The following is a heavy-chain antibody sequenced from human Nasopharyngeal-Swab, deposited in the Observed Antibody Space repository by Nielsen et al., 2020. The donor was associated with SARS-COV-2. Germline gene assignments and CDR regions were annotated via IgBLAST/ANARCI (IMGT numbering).Heavy chain of an antibody. J-gene: IGHJ3*02. CDR3: ARGGGSGSYYNDDAFDI. D-gene: IGHD3-10*01. CDR2: IYYSGST. Sequence: WIRPPPGKGLEWIGYIYYSGSTNYNPSLKSRVTISVDTSKNQFSIKLSSVTAADTAVYYCARGGGSGSYYNDDAFDIWGQGTMVTVSS. V-gene: IGHV4-59*01.